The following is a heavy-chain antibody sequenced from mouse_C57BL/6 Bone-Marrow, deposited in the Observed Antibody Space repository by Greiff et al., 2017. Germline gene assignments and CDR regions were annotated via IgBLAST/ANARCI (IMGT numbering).Heavy chain of an antibody. V-gene: IGHV1-50*01. Sequence: QVQLQQPGAELVKPGASVKLSCKASGYTFTSYWMQWVKQRPGQGLEWIGEIDPSDSSTNYNQKFKGKATLTVDTSSSTAYMQLSSLTSEDSAVYYCARNGYLFAYWGQGTLVTVSA. CDR2: IDPSDSST. CDR3: ARNGYLFAY. D-gene: IGHD2-2*01. J-gene: IGHJ3*01. CDR1: GYTFTSYW.